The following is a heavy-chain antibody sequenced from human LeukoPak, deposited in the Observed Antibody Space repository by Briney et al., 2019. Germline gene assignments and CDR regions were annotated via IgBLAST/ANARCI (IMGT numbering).Heavy chain of an antibody. Sequence: ASVKVSCKASGYTFNNYAISWVRQAPGQGLEWMGGIIPIFGTANYAQKFQGRVTITTDESTSTAYMELSSLRSEDTAVYYCARLKRYDFWSGYHYGFDYWGQGTLVTVS. CDR2: IIPIFGTA. CDR1: GYTFNNYA. J-gene: IGHJ4*02. CDR3: ARLKRYDFWSGYHYGFDY. D-gene: IGHD3-3*01. V-gene: IGHV1-69*05.